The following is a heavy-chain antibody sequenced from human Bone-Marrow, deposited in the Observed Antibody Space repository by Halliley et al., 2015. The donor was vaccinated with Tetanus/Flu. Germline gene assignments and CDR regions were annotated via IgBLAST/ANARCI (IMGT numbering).Heavy chain of an antibody. CDR2: ISSRSVPI. J-gene: IGHJ4*02. V-gene: IGHV3-48*02. Sequence: GGVSYISSRSVPIYYPDSVKGQFTIHRDNAENSLFLQMNSLGDDGTAVYYCARDRGDFLVDYWGQGTLVTVSS. CDR3: ARDRGDFLVDY. D-gene: IGHD2-21*02.